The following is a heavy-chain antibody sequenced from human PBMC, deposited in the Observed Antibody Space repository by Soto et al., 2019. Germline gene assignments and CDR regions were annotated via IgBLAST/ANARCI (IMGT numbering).Heavy chain of an antibody. J-gene: IGHJ4*02. CDR1: GFTFSSYG. CDR3: AKDREDIVLVPAALDY. D-gene: IGHD2-2*01. CDR2: ISYDGSNK. V-gene: IGHV3-30*18. Sequence: GGSLRLSCAASGFTFSSYGMHWVRQAPGKGLEWVAVISYDGSNKYYADSVKGRFTISRDNSKNTLYLQMNSLRAEDTAVYYCAKDREDIVLVPAALDYWGQGTLVNVSS.